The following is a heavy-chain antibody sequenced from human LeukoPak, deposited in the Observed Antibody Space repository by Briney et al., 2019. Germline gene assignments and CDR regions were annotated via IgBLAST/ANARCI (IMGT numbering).Heavy chain of an antibody. CDR3: ARRLGRGIVVANFDY. V-gene: IGHV4-59*06. J-gene: IGHJ4*02. D-gene: IGHD3-22*01. CDR2: VYYSGSS. Sequence: SETLSLTCTVSGGSISSYYWSWIRQHPGKGLEWIGYVYYSGSSYYNLSLKSRVTISVDTSKNQFSLKLSSVTAADTAVYYCARRLGRGIVVANFDYWGQGTLVTVSS. CDR1: GGSISSYY.